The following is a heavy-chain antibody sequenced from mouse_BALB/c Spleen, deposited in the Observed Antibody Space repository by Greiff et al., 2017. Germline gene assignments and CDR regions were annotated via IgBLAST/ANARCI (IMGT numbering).Heavy chain of an antibody. CDR2: IRNKANGYTT. CDR3: ARDADGV. Sequence: EVNLVESGGGLVQPGGSLRLSCATSGFTFTDYYMSWVRQPPGKALEWLGFIRNKANGYTTEYSASVKGRFTISRDNSQSILYLQMNTLRAEDSATYYCARDADGVWGAGTTVTVSS. CDR1: GFTFTDYY. V-gene: IGHV7-3*02. J-gene: IGHJ1*01.